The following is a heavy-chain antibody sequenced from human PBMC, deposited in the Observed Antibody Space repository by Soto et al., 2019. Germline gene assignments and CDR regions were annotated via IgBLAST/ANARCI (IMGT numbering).Heavy chain of an antibody. CDR1: GGSISSGDYY. J-gene: IGHJ4*02. Sequence: SETLSLTCTVSGGSISSGDYYWSWIRQPPGKGLEWIGYIYYSGSTYYNPSLKSRVTISVDTSKNQFSLKLSPDDTAVYYCGRGRSGQIVVFYWAQGTPVTVSS. D-gene: IGHD5-12*01. V-gene: IGHV4-30-4*02. CDR2: IYYSGST. CDR3: GRGRSGQIVVFY.